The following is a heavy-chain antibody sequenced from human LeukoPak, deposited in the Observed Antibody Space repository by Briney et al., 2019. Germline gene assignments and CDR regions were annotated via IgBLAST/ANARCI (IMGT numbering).Heavy chain of an antibody. CDR2: IYTSGST. V-gene: IGHV4-4*09. D-gene: IGHD6-19*01. CDR1: GGSISSYY. Sequence: SETLSLTCTVSGGSISSYYWIWMRQPPGKGLEGIVYIYTSGSTIYNPSLESRITIPVETPKNHFSLKLSSVSAADSAVYYCARHVQWLAYNWFDPWGQGTLVTVSS. J-gene: IGHJ5*02. CDR3: ARHVQWLAYNWFDP.